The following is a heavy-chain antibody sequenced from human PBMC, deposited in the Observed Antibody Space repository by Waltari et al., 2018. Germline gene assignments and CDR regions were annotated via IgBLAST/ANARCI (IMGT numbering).Heavy chain of an antibody. D-gene: IGHD6-19*01. V-gene: IGHV4-39*07. CDR3: AIRLAVPGGWFDP. J-gene: IGHJ5*02. Sequence: QLQLQESGPGLVKPSETLSLTCFVSGGSISSSNYHWGWIRQPPGKGLEWIGTISYSGNNYYNPSLKSRVSISIDTSKNQFALTLSSVTAADTAVYYCAIRLAVPGGWFDPWGQGTLVTVSS. CDR1: GGSISSSNYH. CDR2: ISYSGNN.